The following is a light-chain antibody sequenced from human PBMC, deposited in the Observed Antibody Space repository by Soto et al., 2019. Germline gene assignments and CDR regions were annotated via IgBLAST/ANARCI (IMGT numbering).Light chain of an antibody. J-gene: IGLJ2*01. CDR1: SSDIGGYDH. V-gene: IGLV2-14*01. Sequence: QSALTQPASVSGSPGQSIAISCTGTSSDIGGYDHVSWYQQHPGEAPKLMIYDVSSRPSGVSNRFSGSKSGNTASLTISGLQAEDEAAYYCSSDTSSSTRVFGGGTKVTVL. CDR2: DVS. CDR3: SSDTSSSTRV.